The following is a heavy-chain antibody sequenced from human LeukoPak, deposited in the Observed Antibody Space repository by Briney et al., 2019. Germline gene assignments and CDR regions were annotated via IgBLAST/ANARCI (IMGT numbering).Heavy chain of an antibody. D-gene: IGHD2-8*02. Sequence: ASVKVSCKVSGYTLTELSMHWVRQAPGKGLEWMGGFDPEDDETISAQRFQGRVTMTEDTSTDTAYMELSSLRSEDTAVYFCAPLESILVPYFDYWGQGTLVTVSS. J-gene: IGHJ4*02. CDR3: APLESILVPYFDY. V-gene: IGHV1-24*01. CDR2: FDPEDDET. CDR1: GYTLTELS.